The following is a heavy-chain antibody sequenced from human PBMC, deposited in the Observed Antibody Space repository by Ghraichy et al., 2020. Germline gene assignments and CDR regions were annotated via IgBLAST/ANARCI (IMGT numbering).Heavy chain of an antibody. CDR2: ITYSSSTM. CDR1: GFTFSDYS. J-gene: IGHJ4*02. V-gene: IGHV3-48*04. Sequence: GESLRLSCAASGFTFSDYSMNWVRQAPGKGPEWVSHITYSSSTMYFADSVKGRFTISRDNAKNSLYLQMNSLRAEDTAVYYCATELYCSSSSCQRDWGQGTLVTVSS. CDR3: ATELYCSSSSCQRD. D-gene: IGHD2-2*01.